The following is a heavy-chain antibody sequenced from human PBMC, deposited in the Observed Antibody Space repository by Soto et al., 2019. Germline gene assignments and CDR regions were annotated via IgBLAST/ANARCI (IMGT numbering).Heavy chain of an antibody. J-gene: IGHJ6*02. Sequence: GGSLRLSCAASGFTFSSYGMHWVRQAPGKGLEWVAVIWYDGSNKYYADSVKGRFTISRDNSKNTLYLQMNSLRAEDTAVYYCARDKPAFGTGTTVVGMDVWGQGTTVTVSS. V-gene: IGHV3-33*01. D-gene: IGHD1-7*01. CDR2: IWYDGSNK. CDR1: GFTFSSYG. CDR3: ARDKPAFGTGTTVVGMDV.